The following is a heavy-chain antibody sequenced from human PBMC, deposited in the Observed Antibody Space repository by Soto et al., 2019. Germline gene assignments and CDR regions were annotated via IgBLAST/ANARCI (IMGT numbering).Heavy chain of an antibody. J-gene: IGHJ5*02. V-gene: IGHV3-23*01. D-gene: IGHD3-3*01. CDR2: ISGSGGST. CDR1: GFTFSSYA. Sequence: EVQLLESGGGLVQPGGSLRLSCAASGFTFSSYAMSWVRQAPGKGLEWVSAISGSGGSTYYADSVKGRFTISRDNSKNTLYLQMISLRAEDTAVYYCAKGSKEPGLRLLEWLWIPNWFDPWGQGTLVTVSS. CDR3: AKGSKEPGLRLLEWLWIPNWFDP.